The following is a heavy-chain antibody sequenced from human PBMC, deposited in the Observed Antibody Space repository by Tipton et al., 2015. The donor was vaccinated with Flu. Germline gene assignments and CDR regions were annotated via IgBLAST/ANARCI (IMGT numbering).Heavy chain of an antibody. CDR3: ARLSYYDVDLKNFYFDY. J-gene: IGHJ4*02. D-gene: IGHD3-10*02. CDR2: IYPSGTT. Sequence: TLSLTCTVSSGSIRSTNYFCAWIHQPPGKRLELIGSIYPSGTTYYNPSLKSRVTISVDTSKSQFSLMLRSLTAADTAVYYCARLSYYDVDLKNFYFDYWGQGTLVTVSS. V-gene: IGHV4-39*01. CDR1: SGSIRSTNYF.